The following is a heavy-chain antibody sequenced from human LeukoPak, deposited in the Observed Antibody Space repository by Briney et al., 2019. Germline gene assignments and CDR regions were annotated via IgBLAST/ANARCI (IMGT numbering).Heavy chain of an antibody. Sequence: QPGGSLRLSCAASGFTFSSYGIYWVRQAPGKGLQWVAFIRYDGSNKYYADSVKGRFTISRDNSKSTLYLQMNSLRAEDTAVYYCARESPDVKYYYYMDVWGKGTTVTISS. J-gene: IGHJ6*03. CDR2: IRYDGSNK. V-gene: IGHV3-30*02. CDR3: ARESPDVKYYYYMDV. CDR1: GFTFSSYG.